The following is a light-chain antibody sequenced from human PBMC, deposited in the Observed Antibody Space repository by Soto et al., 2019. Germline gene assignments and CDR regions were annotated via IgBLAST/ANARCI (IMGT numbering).Light chain of an antibody. CDR1: QGISDY. Sequence: DIQLTQSPSFLSASVGDRVTISCRASQGISDYLAWYQQKPGKAPKLLIYGASTLQSGVPSRFSGSASVTAFTLTISSLQPEDFATYFCQQFNAYPLTFGGGTKLEIK. CDR2: GAS. V-gene: IGKV1-9*01. CDR3: QQFNAYPLT. J-gene: IGKJ4*01.